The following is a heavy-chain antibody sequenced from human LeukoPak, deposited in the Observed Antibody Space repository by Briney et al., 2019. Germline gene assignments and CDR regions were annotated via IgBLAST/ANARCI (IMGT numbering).Heavy chain of an antibody. V-gene: IGHV4-34*01. D-gene: IGHD3-16*02. CDR1: GGSFSGYY. CDR3: ARSRYDYVWGSYRSRDYYYGMDV. J-gene: IGHJ6*02. Sequence: SETLSLTCAVYGGSFSGYYWSWIRQPPGKGLEWIGEINHSGSTNYNPSLKSRVTIPVDTSKNQFSLKLSSVTAADTAVYYCARSRYDYVWGSYRSRDYYYGMDVWGQGTTVTVSS. CDR2: INHSGST.